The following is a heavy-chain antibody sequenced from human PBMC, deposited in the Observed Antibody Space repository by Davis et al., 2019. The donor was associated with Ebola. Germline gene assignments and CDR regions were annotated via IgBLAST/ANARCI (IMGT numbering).Heavy chain of an antibody. D-gene: IGHD3-3*01. J-gene: IGHJ4*02. CDR2: SYPSNGNT. Sequence: ASVKVSCKASGYTFISYGITWVRQAPGQGLEWMGLSYPSNGNTHYAQKFQGRVTMTTDTSTSTAYMDLRSLTNDDTAIYYCVKDFWSDDPGYWGQGTLVTVSS. CDR3: VKDFWSDDPGY. CDR1: GYTFISYG. V-gene: IGHV1-18*01.